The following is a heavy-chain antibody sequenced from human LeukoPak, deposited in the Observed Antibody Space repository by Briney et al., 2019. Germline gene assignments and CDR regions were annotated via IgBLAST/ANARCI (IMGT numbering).Heavy chain of an antibody. CDR1: GGSISSGGYH. D-gene: IGHD6-6*01. Sequence: SQTLPLTCTVSGGSISSGGYHWSWIRQPPGKGLEWIGYIYHSGSTYYNPSLKSRVTISVDRSKNQFSLKLSSVTAADTAVYYCARARIAARQGGDFDYWGQGTLVTVSS. CDR3: ARARIAARQGGDFDY. CDR2: IYHSGST. V-gene: IGHV4-30-2*01. J-gene: IGHJ4*02.